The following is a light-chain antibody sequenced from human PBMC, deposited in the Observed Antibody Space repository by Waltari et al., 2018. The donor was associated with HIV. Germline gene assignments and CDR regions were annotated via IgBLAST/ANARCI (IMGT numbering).Light chain of an antibody. V-gene: IGKV1-27*01. CDR3: QKYNSASPT. CDR1: QGIDNY. CDR2: AAS. Sequence: DVRMTQSPSSLSASVGDRVSITCRASQGIDNYLAWYQQRPGKVPELLIYAASTLQYGVLSRFSGRRYGTDFTITISGLQPEDFATDYCQKYNSASPTFGGGTKVEIK. J-gene: IGKJ4*02.